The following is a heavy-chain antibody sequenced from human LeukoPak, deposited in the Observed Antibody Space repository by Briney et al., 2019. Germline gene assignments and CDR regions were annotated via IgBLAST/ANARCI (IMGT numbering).Heavy chain of an antibody. CDR2: IKQDGSEK. J-gene: IGHJ4*02. CDR3: ATSAAVNY. V-gene: IGHV3-7*03. CDR1: GFTFSYYW. Sequence: GGSLRLSCAAFGFTFSYYWMTWVRQAPGKGLEWVANIKQDGSEKYYVDSVKGRFTISRDNAKNSLYLQMNSLRAEDTAVYYCATSAAVNYWGQGTLVTVSS. D-gene: IGHD6-13*01.